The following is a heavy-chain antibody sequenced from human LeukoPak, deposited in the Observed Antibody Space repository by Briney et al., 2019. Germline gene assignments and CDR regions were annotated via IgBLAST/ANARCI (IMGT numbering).Heavy chain of an antibody. CDR3: AKDPHGWESYYFDY. Sequence: PGGSLRLSCAASGFTFNSYGMYWVRQAPGKGLEWVAFIRSDGTNKYYADSVRGRFTISRDNSKNTLYLQMNSLRAEDTAVYYCAKDPHGWESYYFDYWGQGTLVTVSS. D-gene: IGHD3-10*01. CDR1: GFTFNSYG. J-gene: IGHJ4*02. V-gene: IGHV3-30*02. CDR2: IRSDGTNK.